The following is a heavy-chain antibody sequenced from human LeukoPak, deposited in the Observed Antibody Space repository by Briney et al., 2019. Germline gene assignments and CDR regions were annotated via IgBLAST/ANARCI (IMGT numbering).Heavy chain of an antibody. J-gene: IGHJ4*02. D-gene: IGHD1-26*01. Sequence: PGGSLRLSCAASGFTFSSYAMSWVRQAPGKGLEWVSAISGSGGSTYYADSVKGRFTISRDNSKNTLYLQMNSLRAEDTAVYYCARDLSGTYYIDHWGQGTLVTVSS. CDR3: ARDLSGTYYIDH. V-gene: IGHV3-23*01. CDR1: GFTFSSYA. CDR2: ISGSGGST.